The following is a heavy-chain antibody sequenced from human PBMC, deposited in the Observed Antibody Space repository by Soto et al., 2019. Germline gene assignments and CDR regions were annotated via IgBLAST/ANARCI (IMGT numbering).Heavy chain of an antibody. CDR3: ARGDREDILVVVGARPGEYGIDI. J-gene: IGHJ6*02. Sequence: QVQLVESGGGVVQPGGSLRLSCAASGFTFRNYAMHWVRQAPGKGLECLAVIAYDGSNAFYRDSVKGRFTISRDNSKNGLYLHMNSLRSEDTGVYYCARGDREDILVVVGARPGEYGIDIWGQGTTVTVSS. CDR1: GFTFRNYA. D-gene: IGHD2-15*01. V-gene: IGHV3-30-3*01. CDR2: IAYDGSNA.